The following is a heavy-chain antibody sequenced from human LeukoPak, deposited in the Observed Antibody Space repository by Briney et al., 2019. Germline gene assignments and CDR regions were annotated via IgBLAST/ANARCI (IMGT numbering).Heavy chain of an antibody. CDR3: ARDVLWFGELLTPGY. CDR2: ISAYNGNT. CDR1: GYTFTSYG. V-gene: IGHV1-18*01. J-gene: IGHJ4*02. D-gene: IGHD3-10*01. Sequence: ASVKVSCKASGYTFTSYGISWVRQAPGQGLEWMGWISAYNGNTNYAQKLQGRVTMTTDTSTSTAYMELRSLRSDDTAVYYCARDVLWFGELLTPGYWGQGTLVTVSS.